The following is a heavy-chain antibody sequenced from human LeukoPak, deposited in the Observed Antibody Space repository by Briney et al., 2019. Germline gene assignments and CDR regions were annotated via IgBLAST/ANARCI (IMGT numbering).Heavy chain of an antibody. D-gene: IGHD3-10*01. CDR2: IYYSGST. CDR3: ARGLPYYYGSGSYFDY. CDR1: GGSISSGGYY. Sequence: SETLSLTCTVSGGSISSGGYYWSWIRQHPGKGLEWIGYIYYSGSTYYNPSLKSRVTISVDTSKNQFSLKLSSVTAADTAVYYCARGLPYYYGSGSYFDYWGQGTLVTVSS. V-gene: IGHV4-31*03. J-gene: IGHJ4*02.